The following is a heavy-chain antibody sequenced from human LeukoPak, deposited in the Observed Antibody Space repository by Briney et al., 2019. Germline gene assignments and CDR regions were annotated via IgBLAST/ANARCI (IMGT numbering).Heavy chain of an antibody. J-gene: IGHJ4*02. Sequence: HWASVKVSCKASGFTFTAYHMHWVRQAPGQGLEWMGWINPNSGGTNYAQKFQGRVTMTRDTSISTAYMELSGLRSDDTAVYYCARGPHWDPHFDYWGQGTLVTVSS. CDR1: GFTFTAYH. D-gene: IGHD7-27*01. CDR3: ARGPHWDPHFDY. CDR2: INPNSGGT. V-gene: IGHV1-2*02.